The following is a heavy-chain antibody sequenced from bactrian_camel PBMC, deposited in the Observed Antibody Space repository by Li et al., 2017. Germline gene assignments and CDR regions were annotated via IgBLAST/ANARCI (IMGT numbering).Heavy chain of an antibody. Sequence: VQLVESGGRLGAAWRVSETLLCRLWMYWVRQVPGKELEWLSSLSGDSGTRNYADSVKGRFTMSRDNAKNTVYLQMNSLQPEDTAMYSCKTIGSWYDCYSESASWGQGTQVTVS. J-gene: IGHJ4*01. CDR3: KTIGSWYDCYSESAS. V-gene: IGHV3S40*01. CDR2: LSGDSGTR. D-gene: IGHD3*01. CDR1: MY.